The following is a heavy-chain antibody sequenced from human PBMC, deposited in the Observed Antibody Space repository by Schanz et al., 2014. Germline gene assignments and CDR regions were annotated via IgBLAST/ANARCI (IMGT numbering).Heavy chain of an antibody. J-gene: IGHJ6*01. V-gene: IGHV3-48*04. CDR1: GFSFSNYS. CDR3: VKEPDKYNWNDVEGMDV. D-gene: IGHD1-1*01. Sequence: EVHLVESGGSLVQPGGSLRLSCVASGFSFSNYSMNWVRQAPGKGLEWLSHISGSGGDSVDYADSVKGRFTISRDNTRNSLYLQMKSLRVEDTAVYYCVKEPDKYNWNDVEGMDVWGPGTTVTVSS. CDR2: ISGSGGDSV.